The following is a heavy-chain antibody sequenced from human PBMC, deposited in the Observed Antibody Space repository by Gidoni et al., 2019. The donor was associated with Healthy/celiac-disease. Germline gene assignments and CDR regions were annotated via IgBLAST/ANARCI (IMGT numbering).Heavy chain of an antibody. J-gene: IGHJ6*02. CDR1: GGSVSSGSYY. CDR3: ARVARPKGQLVLIYGMDV. V-gene: IGHV4-61*01. CDR2: IYYSGST. Sequence: QVQLQESGPGLVKPSETLSLTCTVSGGSVSSGSYYWSWIRQPPGKGLEWIGYIYYSGSTNYNPSLKSRVTISVDTSKNQFSLKLSSVTAADTAVYYCARVARPKGQLVLIYGMDVWGQGTTVTVSS. D-gene: IGHD6-6*01.